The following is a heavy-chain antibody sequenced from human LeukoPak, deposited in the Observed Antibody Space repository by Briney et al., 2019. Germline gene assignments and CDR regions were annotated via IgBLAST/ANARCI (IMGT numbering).Heavy chain of an antibody. CDR2: MSGSGGST. CDR3: AKDRAVIFDSYFVY. J-gene: IGHJ4*02. V-gene: IGHV3-23*01. CDR1: GFTFSNYA. Sequence: GGSLRLSCVDSGFTFSNYAMSWVRQAPGKGLEWVSAMSGSGGSTNYADSVKGRFTISRDNFKNTLYLQMNSLRAEDTAVYYCAKDRAVIFDSYFVYWGQGTLVTVSS. D-gene: IGHD3/OR15-3a*01.